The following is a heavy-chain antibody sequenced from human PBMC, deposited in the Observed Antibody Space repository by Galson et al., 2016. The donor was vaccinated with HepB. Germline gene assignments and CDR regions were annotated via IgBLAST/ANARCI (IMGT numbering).Heavy chain of an antibody. CDR1: GFTFSDFP. CDR2: ISYDGTKK. CDR3: ARHSAHDQGGVFDL. V-gene: IGHV3-30*01. Sequence: SLRLSCAASGFTFSDFPLHWVRQAPGKGLEWVAGISYDGTKKYHADALKGRFTILRDDSKNTLYLQMNSLRIEDSAVYMCARHSAHDQGGVFDLWGQGALVAVSS. J-gene: IGHJ4*02. D-gene: IGHD3-16*01.